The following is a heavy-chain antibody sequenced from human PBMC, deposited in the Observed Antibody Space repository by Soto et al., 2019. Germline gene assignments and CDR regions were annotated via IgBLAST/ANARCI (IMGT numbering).Heavy chain of an antibody. CDR3: ARDGYGDYGY. D-gene: IGHD4-17*01. CDR2: ISTYNGNT. Sequence: QVQLVQSGAEVKKPGTSVKVSCKASGYTFTSNGISWVRQAPGQGLEWMGWISTYNGNTNYAQKLQGRVTMTRDTSTSIAYMELRDLSSDDTAVYSCARDGYGDYGYWGQGSMVTVSS. J-gene: IGHJ4*02. CDR1: GYTFTSNG. V-gene: IGHV1-18*01.